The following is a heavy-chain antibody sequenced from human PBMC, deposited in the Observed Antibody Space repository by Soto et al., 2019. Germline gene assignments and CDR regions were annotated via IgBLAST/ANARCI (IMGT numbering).Heavy chain of an antibody. CDR1: GYTFTSYY. V-gene: IGHV1-46*01. CDR3: ARARFLEWLLGYYYYGMDV. D-gene: IGHD3-3*01. Sequence: ASVKVSCKASGYTFTSYYMHWVRQAPGQGLEWMGRISASGGNTSYAQKLQGRVTMTTDTSTSTAYMELRSLRSDDTAVYYCARARFLEWLLGYYYYGMDVWGQGTTVTVSS. J-gene: IGHJ6*02. CDR2: ISASGGNT.